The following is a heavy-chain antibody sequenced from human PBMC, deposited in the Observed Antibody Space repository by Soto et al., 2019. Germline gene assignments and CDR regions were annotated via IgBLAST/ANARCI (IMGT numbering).Heavy chain of an antibody. CDR1: GFTVSSNY. CDR3: ASEPSNSKYVNYFDY. D-gene: IGHD4-4*01. CDR2: IYSGGST. V-gene: IGHV3-53*01. J-gene: IGHJ4*02. Sequence: GGSLRLSCAASGFTVSSNYMSCVRQAPGKGLEWVSVIYSGGSTYYADSVKGRFTISRGNSKNTLYLQMNSLRAEDTAVYYCASEPSNSKYVNYFDYSGQGTMVTLSS.